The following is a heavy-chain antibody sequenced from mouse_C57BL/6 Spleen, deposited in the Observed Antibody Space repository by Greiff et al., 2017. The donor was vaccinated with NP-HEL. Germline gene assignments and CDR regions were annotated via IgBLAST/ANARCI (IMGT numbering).Heavy chain of an antibody. CDR2: ISDGGSYT. J-gene: IGHJ2*01. CDR3: ARDNDYCDY. D-gene: IGHD2-3*01. Sequence: EVKLQESGGGLVKPGGSLKLSCAASGFTFSSYAMSWVRQTPEKRLEWVATISDGGSYTYYPDNVKGRFTISRDNAKNNLYLQMSHLKSEDTAMYYCARDNDYCDYWGQGTTLTVSS. CDR1: GFTFSSYA. V-gene: IGHV5-4*01.